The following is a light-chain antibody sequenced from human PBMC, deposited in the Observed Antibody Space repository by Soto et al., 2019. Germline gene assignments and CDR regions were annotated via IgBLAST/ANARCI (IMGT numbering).Light chain of an antibody. V-gene: IGKV3-11*01. J-gene: IGKJ1*01. CDR3: QQRSNWPLT. Sequence: EIVLTQSPATLSLSPGEGATLSCRASQSVSTYFAWYQQKPGQAPRLLIYDASNRATGIPARFSGSGSGTDFTLTISSLEPEDFAVYYCQQRSNWPLTFDQGTRVEIK. CDR2: DAS. CDR1: QSVSTY.